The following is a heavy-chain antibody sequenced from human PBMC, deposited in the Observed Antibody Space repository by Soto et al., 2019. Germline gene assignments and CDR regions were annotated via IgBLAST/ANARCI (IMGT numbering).Heavy chain of an antibody. V-gene: IGHV4-4*02. Sequence: PSETLSLTCAVSGDSISSGAWWSWVRQSPGKGLQWIGEIYHSGNTRNNPSLKSRVTMSVDKSNNQFSLNLMSVTAADTAVYYCARGFGLIEDYYGMDVWGQGTTVTVSS. CDR3: ARGFGLIEDYYGMDV. D-gene: IGHD3-10*01. J-gene: IGHJ6*02. CDR2: IYHSGNT. CDR1: GDSISSGAW.